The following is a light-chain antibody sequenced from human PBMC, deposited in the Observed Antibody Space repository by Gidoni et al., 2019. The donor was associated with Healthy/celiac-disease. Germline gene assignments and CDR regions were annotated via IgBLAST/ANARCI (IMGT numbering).Light chain of an antibody. Sequence: EILLTQSPATLSVSPGERATLSCRASQSVSSNLAWYQQKPGQAPRLLIYGASTRATGIPARFSGSGSGTELTLTISSLQSEDFAVYYCQQYNNWLSWTFXQXTKVEIK. CDR2: GAS. J-gene: IGKJ1*01. V-gene: IGKV3-15*01. CDR1: QSVSSN. CDR3: QQYNNWLSWT.